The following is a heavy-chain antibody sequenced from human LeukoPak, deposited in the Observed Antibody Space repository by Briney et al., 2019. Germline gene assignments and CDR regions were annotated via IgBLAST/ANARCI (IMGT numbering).Heavy chain of an antibody. V-gene: IGHV1-46*01. Sequence: ASVKVSCKASGYTFTSYYIHWVRQAPGQGLEWMGIINPSSAGTTYTQTFQSRVTMTRDTSTSTVYMELSSLRSEDTAVYYCAKDGAGDNSGAYFDYWGQGTLVTVSS. J-gene: IGHJ4*02. CDR2: INPSSAGT. D-gene: IGHD4-23*01. CDR3: AKDGAGDNSGAYFDY. CDR1: GYTFTSYY.